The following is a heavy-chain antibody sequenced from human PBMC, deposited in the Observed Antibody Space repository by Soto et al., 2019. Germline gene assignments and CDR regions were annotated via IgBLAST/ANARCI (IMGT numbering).Heavy chain of an antibody. D-gene: IGHD3-9*01. CDR1: GFIFSDYY. V-gene: IGHV3-11*01. Sequence: QVQLVESGGGLVKPGGSLRLSCATSGFIFSDYYMHWIRQAPGKGLEWISYISGNGRIIQYADSAKGRFTISRDNAQNSLYLQMNSLRAEDTALYFCARDADILTGSDAFDIWGQGTMVTVSS. CDR3: ARDADILTGSDAFDI. J-gene: IGHJ3*02. CDR2: ISGNGRII.